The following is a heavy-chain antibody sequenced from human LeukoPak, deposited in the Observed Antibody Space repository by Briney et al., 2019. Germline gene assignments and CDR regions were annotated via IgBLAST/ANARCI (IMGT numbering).Heavy chain of an antibody. V-gene: IGHV3-43*01. D-gene: IGHD3-10*02. CDR3: AKELDTMFFDY. CDR1: GFNFDRYT. Sequence: GGSLRLSCATSGFNFDRYTIHWVRQAPGKGLEWVSLAGWAGGTTFYSDSVRGRFTISRDSGRKSVYLQINSLTTDDTAFYFCAKELDTMFFDYWGQGALVTVSS. CDR2: AGWAGGTT. J-gene: IGHJ4*02.